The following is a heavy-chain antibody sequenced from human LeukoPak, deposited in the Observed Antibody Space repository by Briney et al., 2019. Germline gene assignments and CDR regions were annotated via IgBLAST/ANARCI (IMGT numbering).Heavy chain of an antibody. CDR1: GYTFSSYG. J-gene: IGHJ2*01. D-gene: IGHD2-21*02. CDR2: IIPILGIP. CDR3: ATEAIVVVTARDYWYFDL. Sequence: GASVKVSCKASGYTFSSYGISWVRQAPGQGLEWMGRIIPILGIPNYAQKFQGRVTITADKSTTTAYMELSSLRSEDTAVYYCATEAIVVVTARDYWYFDLWGRGTLVTVSS. V-gene: IGHV1-69*04.